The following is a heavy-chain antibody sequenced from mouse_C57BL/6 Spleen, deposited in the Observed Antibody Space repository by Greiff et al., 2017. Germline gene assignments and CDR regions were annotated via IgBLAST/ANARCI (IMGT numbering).Heavy chain of an antibody. V-gene: IGHV10-1*01. CDR3: VRQYDYDRGYWYFDV. D-gene: IGHD2-4*01. Sequence: EVKLMESGGGLVQPKGSLKLSCAASGFSFNTYAMNWVRQAPGKGLEWVARIRSKSNNYATYYADSVKDRFTISRDDSESMLYLQMNNLKTEDTAMYYCVRQYDYDRGYWYFDVWGTGTTVTVSS. CDR2: IRSKSNNYAT. CDR1: GFSFNTYA. J-gene: IGHJ1*03.